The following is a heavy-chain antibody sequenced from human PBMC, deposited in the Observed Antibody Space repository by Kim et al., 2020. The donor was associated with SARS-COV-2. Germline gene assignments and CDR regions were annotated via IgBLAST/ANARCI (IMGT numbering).Heavy chain of an antibody. D-gene: IGHD1-26*01. J-gene: IGHJ5*02. CDR2: ITTDGKYK. CDR3: ARPGVVGHTYWLDP. V-gene: IGHV3-30*14. CDR1: GLTFNAYG. Sequence: GGSLRLSCIASGLTFNAYGMLWVRQAPGKGLEWVAGITTDGKYKFYADSAKGRFTISRDSSKNTLYLQMNSLRPEDTAVYYCARPGVVGHTYWLDPWGQGALVTVSS.